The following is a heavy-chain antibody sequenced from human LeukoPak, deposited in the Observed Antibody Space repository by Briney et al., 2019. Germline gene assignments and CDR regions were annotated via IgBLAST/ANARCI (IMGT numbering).Heavy chain of an antibody. J-gene: IGHJ5*02. Sequence: SETLSLTCTVSGGSISSYYWSWIRQPPGKGLDWIGYIYYSGSTNYNPSPKSRVTISVDTSKNQFSLKLSSVTAADTAVYYCARVWSTIAVAGLDPWGQGTLVTVSS. D-gene: IGHD6-19*01. CDR2: IYYSGST. V-gene: IGHV4-59*13. CDR1: GGSISSYY. CDR3: ARVWSTIAVAGLDP.